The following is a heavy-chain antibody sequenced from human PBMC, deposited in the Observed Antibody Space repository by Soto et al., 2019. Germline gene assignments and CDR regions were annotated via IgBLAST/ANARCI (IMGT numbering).Heavy chain of an antibody. CDR3: ARAGVVVAEFDY. CDR1: GYTFTSYG. J-gene: IGHJ4*02. D-gene: IGHD2-15*01. CDR2: INASDGNT. Sequence: ASVKVSCKASGYTFTSYGISWVRQAPGQGLEWMGLINASDGNTNYAQKLQGRVTMTRDTSTSTVYMELSSLRSEDTAVYYCARAGVVVAEFDYWGQGTLVTVSS. V-gene: IGHV1-18*01.